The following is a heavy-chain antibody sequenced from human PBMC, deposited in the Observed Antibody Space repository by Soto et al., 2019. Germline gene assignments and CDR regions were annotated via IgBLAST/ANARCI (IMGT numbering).Heavy chain of an antibody. CDR2: LSGSGDRT. CDR3: ATDTVALRSFYFEC. V-gene: IGHV3-23*01. D-gene: IGHD2-21*01. J-gene: IGHJ4*02. Sequence: EVQLLVSGGRFVQPGGSLKLSCEASRFTFGNYAMTWVRQAPGKGLEWVSTLSGSGDRTYYADSATGLFTISRDNSKNTLYWQMPSRRFEDTVVYFCATDTVALRSFYFECWARGSLVTVSS. CDR1: RFTFGNYA.